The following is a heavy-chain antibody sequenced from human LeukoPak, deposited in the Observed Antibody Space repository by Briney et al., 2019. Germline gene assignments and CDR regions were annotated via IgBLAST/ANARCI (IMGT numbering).Heavy chain of an antibody. CDR2: INAGNGNT. Sequence: ASVKVSCKASGYTFTSYDINWVRQATGQGLEWMGWINAGNGNTKYSQKFQGRVTITRDTSASTAYMELSSLRSEDTAVYYCARDPARGYYDSSGYPDYWGQGTLVTVSS. J-gene: IGHJ4*02. D-gene: IGHD3-22*01. CDR1: GYTFTSYD. V-gene: IGHV1-3*01. CDR3: ARDPARGYYDSSGYPDY.